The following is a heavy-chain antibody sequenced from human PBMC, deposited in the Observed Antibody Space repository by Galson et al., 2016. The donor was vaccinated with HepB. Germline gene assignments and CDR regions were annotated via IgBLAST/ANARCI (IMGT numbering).Heavy chain of an antibody. Sequence: SLRLSCAASGSTFSNYAMSWVRQAPGKGLEWVSGISESGGTTYDTDSLKGRFTISRDNSRNMLFLQMTSMRAEDTAVYYGAKDRYDSSGARYDYWGQGTLVTVSS. V-gene: IGHV3-23*01. CDR3: AKDRYDSSGARYDY. CDR2: ISESGGTT. CDR1: GSTFSNYA. D-gene: IGHD3-22*01. J-gene: IGHJ4*02.